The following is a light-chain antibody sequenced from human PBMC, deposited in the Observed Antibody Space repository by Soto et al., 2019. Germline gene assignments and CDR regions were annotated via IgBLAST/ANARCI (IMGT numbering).Light chain of an antibody. V-gene: IGKV3-11*01. J-gene: IGKJ5*01. CDR1: QSVSSY. CDR3: QQYGTSPFT. CDR2: DAS. Sequence: EIVFTPSPASLSFSPGKRPTLYGGASQSVSSYLAWYQQKPGQAPRLLIYDASNMATGIPARFSGSGSGTDFTLTISSLEPEDFVVYYCQQYGTSPFTFGQGTRLEIK.